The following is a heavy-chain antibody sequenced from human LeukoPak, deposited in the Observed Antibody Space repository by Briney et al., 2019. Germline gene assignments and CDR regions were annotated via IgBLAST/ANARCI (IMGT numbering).Heavy chain of an antibody. CDR1: GYTFTSYG. CDR2: ISAYNGNT. J-gene: IGHJ4*02. CDR3: ARDLRLLFYFDY. V-gene: IGHV1-18*01. Sequence: VASVNVSCKASGYTFTSYGISWVRQAPGQGLEWMGWISAYNGNTNYAQKFQGRVTMTRDTSTSTVYMELSSLRSEDTAVYYCARDLRLLFYFDYWGQGTLVTVSS. D-gene: IGHD5-12*01.